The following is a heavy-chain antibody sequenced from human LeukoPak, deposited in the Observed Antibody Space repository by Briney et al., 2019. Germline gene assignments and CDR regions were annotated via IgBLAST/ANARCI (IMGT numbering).Heavy chain of an antibody. CDR3: AKGGEIFGVVIYFDY. J-gene: IGHJ4*02. Sequence: GGSLRLSCAASGFTFSGYAMSWVRQAPGKGLEWVSAISGSGGSTYYADSVKGRFTISRDNSKNTLYLQMNSLRAEDTAVYYCAKGGEIFGVVIYFDYWGQGTLVTVSS. CDR2: ISGSGGST. V-gene: IGHV3-23*01. D-gene: IGHD3-3*01. CDR1: GFTFSGYA.